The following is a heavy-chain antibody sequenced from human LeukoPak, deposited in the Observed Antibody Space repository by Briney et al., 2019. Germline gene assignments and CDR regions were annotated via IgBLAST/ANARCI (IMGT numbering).Heavy chain of an antibody. CDR3: ARGWISDIFGY. V-gene: IGHV3-21*01. J-gene: IGHJ4*02. Sequence: GGSLRLSCAASGFSFSSYSMNWVRQAPGKGLEWVSSIRSKATGVYTEYSVTGRVTISSDNAKNSMFLQMNSLRGEDRAVYYCARGWISDIFGYWGQGTLVTVSP. CDR2: IRSKATGV. CDR1: GFSFSSYS. D-gene: IGHD5-12*01.